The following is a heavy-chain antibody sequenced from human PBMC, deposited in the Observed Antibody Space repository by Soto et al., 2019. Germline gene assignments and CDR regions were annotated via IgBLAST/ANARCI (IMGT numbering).Heavy chain of an antibody. V-gene: IGHV4-34*01. J-gene: IGHJ6*02. D-gene: IGHD3-10*01. CDR1: GGSISGYY. Sequence: PSETLSLTCTVSGGSISGYYWNWIRQPPGKGLEWIGEINHSGSTNYNPSLKSRVTISVDTSKNQFSLKLSPVTAADTAVYYCARVSGIYYYGMDVWGQGTTVTISS. CDR2: INHSGST. CDR3: ARVSGIYYYGMDV.